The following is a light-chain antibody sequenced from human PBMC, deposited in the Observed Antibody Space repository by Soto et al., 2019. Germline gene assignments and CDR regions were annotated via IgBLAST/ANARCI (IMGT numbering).Light chain of an antibody. J-gene: IGKJ1*01. CDR3: QQYYSYPRT. CDR1: QGISSY. V-gene: IGKV1-8*01. CDR2: AAS. Sequence: AIQMTQSPSSFSASTGDRVTITCRASQGISSYLAWYQQKPGKAPKLLIYAASTLQSGVPSRFSGSGSGTDFTLTIRCLQSEDFATYYCQQYYSYPRTFGQGTKVEIK.